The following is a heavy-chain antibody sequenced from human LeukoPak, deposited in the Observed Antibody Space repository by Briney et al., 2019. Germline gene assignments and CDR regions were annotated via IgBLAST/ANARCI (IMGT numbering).Heavy chain of an antibody. Sequence: GGSLRLSCAAPGFTFSSYAMSWVRQAPGKGLEWVSAISGSGGSTYYADSVKGRFTISRDNSKNTLYLQMNSLRAEDTAVYYCAKDRGLLFGEFHDYWGQGTLVTVSS. CDR3: AKDRGLLFGEFHDY. CDR2: ISGSGGST. D-gene: IGHD3-10*02. CDR1: GFTFSSYA. V-gene: IGHV3-23*01. J-gene: IGHJ4*02.